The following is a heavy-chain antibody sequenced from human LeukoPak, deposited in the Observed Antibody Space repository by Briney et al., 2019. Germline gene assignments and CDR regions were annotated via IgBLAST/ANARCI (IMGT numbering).Heavy chain of an antibody. CDR1: GGSISSYY. J-gene: IGHJ4*02. V-gene: IGHV4-59*01. D-gene: IGHD5-18*01. Sequence: SETLSLTCTVSGGSISSYYWSWIRPPTGKGLEWIGYIYYSGSTNYNPSLKSRVTISVDTSKNQFSLKLSSVIAADTAVYYCAGGYSYGSVDYWGQGTLVTVSS. CDR3: AGGYSYGSVDY. CDR2: IYYSGST.